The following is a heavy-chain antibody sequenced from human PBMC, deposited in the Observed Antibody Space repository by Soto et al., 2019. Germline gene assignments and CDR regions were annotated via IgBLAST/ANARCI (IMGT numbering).Heavy chain of an antibody. Sequence: ASVKVSCKASGYTFTSYAMNWVRQAPGQRLEWMGWINAGNGNTKYSQKFQGRVTITRDTSASTAYMELSSLRSEDTAVYYCARALLWFGESNFDYWGQGTLVTVSS. J-gene: IGHJ4*02. CDR3: ARALLWFGESNFDY. D-gene: IGHD3-10*01. CDR2: INAGNGNT. V-gene: IGHV1-3*01. CDR1: GYTFTSYA.